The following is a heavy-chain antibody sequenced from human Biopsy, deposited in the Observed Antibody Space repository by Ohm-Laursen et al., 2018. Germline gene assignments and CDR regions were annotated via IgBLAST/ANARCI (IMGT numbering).Heavy chain of an antibody. V-gene: IGHV1-24*01. D-gene: IGHD2-2*01. CDR2: FAPENGKT. Sequence: ASVKVSCKVSGYAVTEFSMHWVRQAPGKGLEWMGGFAPENGKTIYAQKFQGRVTMTEDTSTDTAYMELSSLRSEDTAVYYCARGRRLPAAISSYYYAMDVWGQGTTVTVSS. CDR3: ARGRRLPAAISSYYYAMDV. J-gene: IGHJ6*02. CDR1: GYAVTEFS.